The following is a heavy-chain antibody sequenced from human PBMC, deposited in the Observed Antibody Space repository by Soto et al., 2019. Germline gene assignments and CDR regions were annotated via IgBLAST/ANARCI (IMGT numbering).Heavy chain of an antibody. CDR2: INTYDGRT. Sequence: QVQLVQSGAEVKKPGASVKVSCKTSGYTFTSYGITWVRQAPRKGLEWMGWINTYDGRTNYAQNRRGRVTLTTDTSTSGAYMELRSMRSDDTAVYYCARDYSRCWYDYWGQGTLVTVSS. V-gene: IGHV1-18*01. CDR3: ARDYSRCWYDY. CDR1: GYTFTSYG. D-gene: IGHD6-13*01. J-gene: IGHJ4*02.